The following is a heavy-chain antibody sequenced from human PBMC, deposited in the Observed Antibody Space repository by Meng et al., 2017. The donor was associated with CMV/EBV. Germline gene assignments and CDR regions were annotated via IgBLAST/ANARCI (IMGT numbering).Heavy chain of an antibody. D-gene: IGHD6-13*01. CDR1: GFTFSSYW. CDR3: ARVGRSSRYYGMDV. Sequence: GESLKISCAASGFTFSSYWMSWVRQAPGKGLEWVANIKQDGSEKYYVDSVKGRFTISRDNAKNSLYLQMNSLRAEDTAVYYCARVGRSSRYYGMDVWGQGTTVTVSS. V-gene: IGHV3-7*01. J-gene: IGHJ6*02. CDR2: IKQDGSEK.